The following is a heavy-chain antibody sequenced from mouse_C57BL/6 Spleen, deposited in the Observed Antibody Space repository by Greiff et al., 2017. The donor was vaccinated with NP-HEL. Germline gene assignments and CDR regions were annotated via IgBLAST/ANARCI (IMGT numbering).Heavy chain of an antibody. CDR2: ISDGGSYT. CDR1: GFTFSSYA. D-gene: IGHD4-1*01. CDR3: ARDEDWALYAMDY. Sequence: EVQGVESGGGLVKPGGSLKLSCAASGFTFSSYAMSWVRQTPEKRLEWVATISDGGSYTYYPDNVKGRFTISRDNAKNNLYLQMSHLKSEDPAMYYCARDEDWALYAMDYWGQGTSVTVSS. J-gene: IGHJ4*01. V-gene: IGHV5-4*01.